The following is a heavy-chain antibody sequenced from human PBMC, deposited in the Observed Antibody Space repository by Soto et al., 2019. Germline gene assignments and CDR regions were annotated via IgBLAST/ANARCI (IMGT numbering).Heavy chain of an antibody. J-gene: IGHJ6*02. Sequence: GGSLRLSCAASGFTFSSYSMNWVRQAPGKGLEWVSSISSSSSYIYYADSVKGRFTISRDNAKNSLYLQMNSLRAEDTAVYYCARVEDIAAAGTHYYGMDVWGQGTTVTVSS. CDR2: ISSSSSYI. CDR3: ARVEDIAAAGTHYYGMDV. CDR1: GFTFSSYS. V-gene: IGHV3-21*01. D-gene: IGHD6-13*01.